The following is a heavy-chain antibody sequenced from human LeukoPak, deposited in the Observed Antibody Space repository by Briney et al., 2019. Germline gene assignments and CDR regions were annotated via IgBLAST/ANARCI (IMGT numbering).Heavy chain of an antibody. Sequence: PGGSLRLSCAASGFTFSSYAMHWVRQAPGKGLEWVAVISYDGSNKYYADSVKGRFTISRDNSKNTLYLQMNSLRAEDTAVYYCARSRPGYSSSWYLALLLDYWGQGTLVTVSS. D-gene: IGHD6-13*01. CDR1: GFTFSSYA. V-gene: IGHV3-30*04. CDR2: ISYDGSNK. CDR3: ARSRPGYSSSWYLALLLDY. J-gene: IGHJ4*02.